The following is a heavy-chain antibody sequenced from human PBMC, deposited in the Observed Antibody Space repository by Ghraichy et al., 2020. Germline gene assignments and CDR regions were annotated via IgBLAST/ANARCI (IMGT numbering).Heavy chain of an antibody. Sequence: ASVKVSCKASGYTFTSYGISWVRQAPGQGLEWMGWISAYNGNTNYAQKLQGRVTMTTDTSTSTAYMELRSLRSDDTAVYYCARDSYDYVWGSYVLDFDYWGQGTLVTVSS. V-gene: IGHV1-18*04. CDR1: GYTFTSYG. CDR3: ARDSYDYVWGSYVLDFDY. CDR2: ISAYNGNT. J-gene: IGHJ4*02. D-gene: IGHD3-16*01.